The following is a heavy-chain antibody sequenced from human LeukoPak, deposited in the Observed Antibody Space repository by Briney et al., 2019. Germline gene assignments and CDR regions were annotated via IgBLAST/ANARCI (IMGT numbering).Heavy chain of an antibody. J-gene: IGHJ4*02. CDR1: GGSISSYY. Sequence: SETLSLTCTVSGGSISSYYWSWIRQPPGKGLEWIGRIYTSGSTNYNPSLKSRVTISVDTSKNQFSLKLSSVTAADTAVYYCARDIRWGYSNPGDYWGQGTLVTVSS. CDR2: IYTSGST. D-gene: IGHD4-11*01. V-gene: IGHV4-4*08. CDR3: ARDIRWGYSNPGDY.